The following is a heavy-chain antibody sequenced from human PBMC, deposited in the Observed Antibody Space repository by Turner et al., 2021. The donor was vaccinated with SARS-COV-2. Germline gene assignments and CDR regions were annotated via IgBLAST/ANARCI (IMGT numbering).Heavy chain of an antibody. CDR1: GGAFSGSF. J-gene: IGHJ4*02. Sequence: QVQLQQWGAALLKPSETLSLTCSVYGGAFSGSFWTWIRQPPGKGLEGIGEINHSRSTNYKPSHKRLVTISVDTTKNQCSLKWSPETAAVTAVYSCARCQGGLQPPFGYWGQGTLVTVSS. CDR2: INHSRST. V-gene: IGHV4-34*01. D-gene: IGHD3-3*01. CDR3: ARCQGGLQPPFGY.